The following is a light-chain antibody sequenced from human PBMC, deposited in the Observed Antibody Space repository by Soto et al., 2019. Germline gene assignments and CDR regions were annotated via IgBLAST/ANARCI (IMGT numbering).Light chain of an antibody. V-gene: IGLV2-14*01. CDR2: EVN. CDR1: SSDVGGYNH. Sequence: QSALTQPASVSGSPGQSITISCTGTSSDVGGYNHVSWYQHHPGNAPKVIIFEVNNRPSGISNRFSGSKSGNTASLTISGLQAEDEADYYCASYTTTSTLWVFGGGTKLTVL. J-gene: IGLJ3*02. CDR3: ASYTTTSTLWV.